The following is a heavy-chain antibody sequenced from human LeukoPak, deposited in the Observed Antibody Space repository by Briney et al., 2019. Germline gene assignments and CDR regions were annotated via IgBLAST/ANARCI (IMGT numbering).Heavy chain of an antibody. V-gene: IGHV3-30*04. D-gene: IGHD2-15*01. CDR3: ARSVVVVAASVDY. J-gene: IGHJ4*02. CDR2: ISYDGSNK. CDR1: GLTFSSYA. Sequence: GGSLRLSCAASGLTFSSYAMHWVRQAPGKGLEWVAVISYDGSNKYYADSVKGRFTISRDNSKNTLYLQMNSLRAEDTAVYYCARSVVVVAASVDYWGQGTLVTVSS.